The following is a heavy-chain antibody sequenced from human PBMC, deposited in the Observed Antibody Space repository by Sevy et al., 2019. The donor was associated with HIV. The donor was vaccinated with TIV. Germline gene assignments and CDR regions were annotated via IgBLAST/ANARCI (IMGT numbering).Heavy chain of an antibody. J-gene: IGHJ5*02. CDR2: RFYSGGA. CDR3: ARHPLGNWFDL. CDR1: GGSISSSRHY. D-gene: IGHD3-16*01. V-gene: IGHV4-39*01. Sequence: SETLSLTCNVSGGSISSSRHYWGWIRQSAGKSREWIGSRFYSGGAYYNPSLQSRVTMSVDTSKNQFSLNVNSVTAADTAVYYCARHPLGNWFDLWGQGILVTVSS.